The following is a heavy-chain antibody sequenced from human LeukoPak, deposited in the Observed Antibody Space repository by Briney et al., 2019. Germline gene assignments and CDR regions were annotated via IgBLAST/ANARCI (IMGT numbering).Heavy chain of an antibody. D-gene: IGHD3-22*01. Sequence: GASVKVSCKASGYTFTSYDINWVRQATGQGLEWMGWMNPNSGNTGYAQKFQGRVTMTRNTSISTAYMELSSLRSEDTAVYYCARGRWSYDSGGYYTLYGMDVWGQGTTVTVSS. CDR2: MNPNSGNT. CDR3: ARGRWSYDSGGYYTLYGMDV. V-gene: IGHV1-8*01. J-gene: IGHJ6*02. CDR1: GYTFTSYD.